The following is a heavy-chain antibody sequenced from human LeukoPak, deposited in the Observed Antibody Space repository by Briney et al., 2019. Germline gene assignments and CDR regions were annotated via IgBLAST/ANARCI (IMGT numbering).Heavy chain of an antibody. J-gene: IGHJ6*03. Sequence: SETLSLTCSVSGYSINSGYYWGWIRQPPGKGLEWIGNMYYRGSTDYSPSLKSRVTISVDTSKNQFSLKLSSVTAADTAVYYCASLYGSGRRYYYYMDVWGKGTTVTVSS. CDR3: ASLYGSGRRYYYYMDV. CDR2: MYYRGST. CDR1: GYSINSGYY. D-gene: IGHD3-10*01. V-gene: IGHV4-38-2*02.